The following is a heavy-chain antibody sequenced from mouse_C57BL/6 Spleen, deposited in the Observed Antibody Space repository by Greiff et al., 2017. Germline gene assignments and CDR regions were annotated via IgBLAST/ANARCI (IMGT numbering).Heavy chain of an antibody. CDR1: GYTFTRYW. Sequence: QVQLQQPGAELVMPGASVKLSCKASGYTFTRYWMHWVKQRPGQGLEWIGEIDPSDSYTNYNQKFKGKSTLTVDKSSSTAYMQLSSLTSEDSAVYYCARRGFFEYWGQGTTLTVSS. CDR3: ARRGFFEY. V-gene: IGHV1-69*01. CDR2: IDPSDSYT. J-gene: IGHJ2*01.